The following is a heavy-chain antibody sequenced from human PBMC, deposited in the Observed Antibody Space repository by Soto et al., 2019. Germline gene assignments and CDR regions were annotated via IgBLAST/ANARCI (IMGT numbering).Heavy chain of an antibody. J-gene: IGHJ1*01. Sequence: QVQLVESGGGLVKPGGSLRLSCAASGFTFSDYYMSWIRQAPGKGLEWVSYISSSGSTIYYADSVKGRFTVSRDNARNSLYLQMTSLRADATALYYCARDRRPSFYGGLDSWGQGTLVIVSS. V-gene: IGHV3-11*01. CDR2: ISSSGSTI. D-gene: IGHD2-21*01. CDR1: GFTFSDYY. CDR3: ARDRRPSFYGGLDS.